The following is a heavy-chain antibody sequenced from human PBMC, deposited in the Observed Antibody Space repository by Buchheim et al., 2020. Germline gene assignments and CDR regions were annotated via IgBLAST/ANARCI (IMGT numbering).Heavy chain of an antibody. J-gene: IGHJ4*02. V-gene: IGHV3-23*01. CDR1: GFNFDTRA. Sequence: EVQLLESGGGLVQPGGSLRLACAASGFNFDTRAMAWVRQAPGKGLEWVSAIGGPGGATYYAESVKGRFIISRDNSKTTLYLQMTNLRVEDTAIFYCAKTSYDRGGYHYFDYWGQGT. CDR2: IGGPGGAT. D-gene: IGHD2-15*01. CDR3: AKTSYDRGGYHYFDY.